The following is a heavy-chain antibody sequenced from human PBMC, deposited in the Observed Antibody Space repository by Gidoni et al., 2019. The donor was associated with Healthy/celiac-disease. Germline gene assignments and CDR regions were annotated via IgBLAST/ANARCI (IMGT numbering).Heavy chain of an antibody. V-gene: IGHV3-66*01. D-gene: IGHD3-3*01. CDR2: IDSGGST. CDR1: GFTVSSNY. Sequence: EVQLVESGGGLVQPGGSLRLSCADSGFTVSSNYMSWVRQAPGKGLEWVSVIDSGGSTYYADSVKGRFTISRDNSKNTLYLQMNSLRAEDTAVYYCARNHLQYYDFWSGYGDAFDIWGQGTMVTVSS. J-gene: IGHJ3*02. CDR3: ARNHLQYYDFWSGYGDAFDI.